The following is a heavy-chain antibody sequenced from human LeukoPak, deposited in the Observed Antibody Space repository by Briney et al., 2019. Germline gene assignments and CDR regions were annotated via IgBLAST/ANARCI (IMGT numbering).Heavy chain of an antibody. CDR3: ATHIIGRWFGDDSSYYLDV. J-gene: IGHJ6*03. CDR2: INRSGNT. Sequence: SETLSLTCAVYGGSFSGYHWSWIRQPPGKGLEWIGEINRSGNTNYNPSLKSRVTISVDTSTNQFSLKLRSVTAADTAIYYCATHIIGRWFGDDSSYYLDVWGKGTTVTISS. D-gene: IGHD3-10*01. CDR1: GGSFSGYH. V-gene: IGHV4-34*01.